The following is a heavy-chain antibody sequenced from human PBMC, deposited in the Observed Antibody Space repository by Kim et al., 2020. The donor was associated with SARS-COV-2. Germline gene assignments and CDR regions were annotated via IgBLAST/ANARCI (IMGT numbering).Heavy chain of an antibody. J-gene: IGHJ4*02. CDR3: AKYQLTNYFDY. V-gene: IGHV4-30-4*01. CDR2: IYYSGST. D-gene: IGHD2-2*01. CDR1: GGSIILVCYY. Sequence: SETLSLTCTVSGGSIILVCYYWSWIRQPPGKGLEWIGYIYYSGSTYYNPSLKSRVTISVDTSKNQFSLKLSSVTAADTAVYYCAKYQLTNYFDYWGQGTL.